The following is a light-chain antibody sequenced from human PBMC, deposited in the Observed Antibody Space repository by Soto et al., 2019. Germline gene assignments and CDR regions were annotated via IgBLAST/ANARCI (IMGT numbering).Light chain of an antibody. CDR3: QQLNSFPLT. J-gene: IGKJ4*01. CDR1: QGISSY. CDR2: AAS. V-gene: IGKV1-9*01. Sequence: IQLTDSPSSLPASVGDRVTVNFRASQGISSYLVWYQQKAGKAPKLLIYAASTLQSGVPSRFSGSGSGTDFTLTISSLQPEDFATYYCQQLNSFPLTFGGGTKVDIK.